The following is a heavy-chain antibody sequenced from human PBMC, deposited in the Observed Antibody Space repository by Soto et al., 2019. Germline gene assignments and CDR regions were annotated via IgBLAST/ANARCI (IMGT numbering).Heavy chain of an antibody. CDR3: AKFPGIAVTGTAFDY. CDR1: GFTFSGYA. D-gene: IGHD6-19*01. V-gene: IGHV3-30*18. CDR2: ISYDGSNK. Sequence: QVQLVESGGGVVQPGRSLRLSCTASGFTFSGYAMHWVRQAPGKGLEWVAVISYDGSNKYYADSVKGRFTISRDNSKNTLYLQMNSLRPEDTAVYYCAKFPGIAVTGTAFDYWGQGNLVTVSS. J-gene: IGHJ4*02.